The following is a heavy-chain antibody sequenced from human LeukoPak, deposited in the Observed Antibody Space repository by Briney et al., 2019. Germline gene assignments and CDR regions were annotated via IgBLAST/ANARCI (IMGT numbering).Heavy chain of an antibody. J-gene: IGHJ4*02. Sequence: SETLSLTSTVSGGSISSSSYYWGWIRQPPGKGLEWIGSIYYSGSTYYNPSLKSRVTISVDTSKNQFSLKLSSVTAADTAVYYCARQPPNWNSFDYWGQGTLVTVSS. D-gene: IGHD1-1*01. V-gene: IGHV4-39*01. CDR1: GGSISSSSYY. CDR2: IYYSGST. CDR3: ARQPPNWNSFDY.